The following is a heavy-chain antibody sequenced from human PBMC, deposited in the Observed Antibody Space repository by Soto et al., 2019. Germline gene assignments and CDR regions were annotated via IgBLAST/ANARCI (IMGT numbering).Heavy chain of an antibody. V-gene: IGHV3-23*01. CDR2: ISGSGGRS. CDR1: GFTFSNYA. Sequence: EVQLLDSGGGLVQPGGSLRLSCAASGFTFSNYAMTWVRQGPGKGLEWVSGISGSGGRSYYADSVKGRFTISRDNSKSTLYIQMNSLRAEATAVYYCAKAYFVWASEQPYYFDYWGQGTLVTGSS. J-gene: IGHJ4*02. D-gene: IGHD3-16*01. CDR3: AKAYFVWASEQPYYFDY.